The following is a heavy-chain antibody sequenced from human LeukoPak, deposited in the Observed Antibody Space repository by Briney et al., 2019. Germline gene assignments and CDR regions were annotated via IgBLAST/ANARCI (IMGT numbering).Heavy chain of an antibody. CDR1: GGSFSGYY. Sequence: SETLSLTCAVYGGSFSGYYWSWIRQPPGKGLEWIGEINHSGSTNYNPSLKSRFTISVDTSKNQFSLKLSSVTAADTAVYYCARMYYDFWSGYYKWAFDIWGQGTMVTVSS. CDR3: ARMYYDFWSGYYKWAFDI. V-gene: IGHV4-34*01. D-gene: IGHD3-3*01. J-gene: IGHJ3*02. CDR2: INHSGST.